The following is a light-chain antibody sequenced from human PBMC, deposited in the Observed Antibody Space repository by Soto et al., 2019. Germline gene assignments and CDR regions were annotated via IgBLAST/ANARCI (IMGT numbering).Light chain of an antibody. CDR2: GAS. CDR1: QGIGST. V-gene: IGKV3-15*01. Sequence: EIEMTQSPATLSVSPGERATLSCRASQGIGSTLAWYQQKPGQTPRLLIYGASTRATGVPARFSGSGSGTEFTLTINSLQSEDFAVYYCQRYNNWPLTFGGGTKVEIK. J-gene: IGKJ4*01. CDR3: QRYNNWPLT.